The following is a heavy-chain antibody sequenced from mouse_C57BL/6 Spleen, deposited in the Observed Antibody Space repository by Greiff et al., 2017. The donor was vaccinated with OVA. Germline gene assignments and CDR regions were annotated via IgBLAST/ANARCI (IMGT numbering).Heavy chain of an antibody. CDR3: ARKGGSSYYWYFDV. Sequence: QVQLQQPGAELVKPGASVKMSCKASGYTFTSYWMTWVKQRPGQGLEWIGDIYPGSGSTNYNEKFKSKATLTVDTSSSTAYMQLSSLTSEDSAVYDCARKGGSSYYWYFDVWGTGTTVTVAS. CDR2: IYPGSGST. CDR1: GYTFTSYW. V-gene: IGHV1-55*01. J-gene: IGHJ1*03. D-gene: IGHD1-1*01.